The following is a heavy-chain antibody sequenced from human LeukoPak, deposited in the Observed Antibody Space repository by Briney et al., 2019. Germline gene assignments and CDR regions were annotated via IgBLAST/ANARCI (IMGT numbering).Heavy chain of an antibody. CDR2: IYPDDSDT. Sequence: GESLKISCEGYGYSFSIYWIGWVRQMPGKGLELMGIIYPDDSDTRYSPSFQGQVTFSADKSISTVYLQWSSLKASDTAIYYCARQPHFGDYPGDGSFGIWGQGTMVTVSS. J-gene: IGHJ3*02. D-gene: IGHD4-17*01. V-gene: IGHV5-51*01. CDR1: GYSFSIYW. CDR3: ARQPHFGDYPGDGSFGI.